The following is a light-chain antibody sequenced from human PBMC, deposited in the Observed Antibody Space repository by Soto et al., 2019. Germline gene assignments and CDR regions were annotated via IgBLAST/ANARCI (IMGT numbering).Light chain of an antibody. J-gene: IGLJ1*01. V-gene: IGLV2-14*03. CDR3: SFFTPNRPFF. CDR1: SSDVGRYNY. CDR2: DVN. Sequence: QSALAQPASVSGSRGQSITISCTGTSSDVGRYNYVSWFQQHPGKVPKLIIYDVNNWPSGVSDRFSGSKSGNTASLTISGPQLENGADNNVSFFTPNRPFFFGPGTKVTFL.